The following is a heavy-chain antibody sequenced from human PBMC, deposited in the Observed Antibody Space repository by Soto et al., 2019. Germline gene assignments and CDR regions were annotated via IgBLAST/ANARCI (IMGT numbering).Heavy chain of an antibody. CDR2: INPSGGST. V-gene: IGHV1-46*01. CDR1: GYTFTSYY. J-gene: IGHJ3*02. CDR3: AREYKAGTIVVVPAAMPHDAFDI. D-gene: IGHD2-2*01. Sequence: QVQMVQSGAEEKKPGASVKVSCKASGYTFTSYYMHWVRQAPGQGLEWMGIINPSGGSTSYAQKFQGGGTMTSDKTTSTVYMELSSLRAEDTAVYYCAREYKAGTIVVVPAAMPHDAFDIWGQGTMVTVSS.